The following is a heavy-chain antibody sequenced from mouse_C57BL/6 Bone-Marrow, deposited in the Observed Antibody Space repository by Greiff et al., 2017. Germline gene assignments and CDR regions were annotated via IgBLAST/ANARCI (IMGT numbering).Heavy chain of an antibody. CDR3: APREYGSSYAY. V-gene: IGHV1-15*01. CDR1: GYTFTDYG. D-gene: IGHD1-1*01. CDR2: IDPETGGT. J-gene: IGHJ3*01. Sequence: VQLQQSGAELVRPGASVTLSCKASGYTFTDYGMHWVKQTPGHGLEWIGAIDPETGGTSYNQKFKGKAILTVDTSSSTAYMQLSSLTSEDSAVYYCAPREYGSSYAYWGQGTLVTVSA.